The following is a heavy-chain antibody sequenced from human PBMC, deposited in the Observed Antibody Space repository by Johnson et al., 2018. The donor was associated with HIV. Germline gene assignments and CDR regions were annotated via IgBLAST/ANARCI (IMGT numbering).Heavy chain of an antibody. D-gene: IGHD4/OR15-4a*01. Sequence: VQLVESGGGVVQPGGSLRLSCAASGFTFRSYAMHWVRQAPGKGLEWVSGINWNGGSTGYADSVKGRFTISRDNAKTSLYLQMNSLRAGDTAVYYCAKDKRDYGGPPGADAVDFWGQGTMVTVSA. CDR1: GFTFRSYA. CDR2: INWNGGST. V-gene: IGHV3-20*04. J-gene: IGHJ3*01. CDR3: AKDKRDYGGPPGADAVDF.